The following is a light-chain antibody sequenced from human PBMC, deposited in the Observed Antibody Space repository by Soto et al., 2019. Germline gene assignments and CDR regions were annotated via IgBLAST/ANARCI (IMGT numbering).Light chain of an antibody. J-gene: IGKJ1*01. Sequence: EIVLTQSPGTLSLSPGEGATLSCRASQSVSTNFFAWYQQKPGQAPRLLIYGASTRATGIPDRFSGSGSGTYFTHIISRLEPEDFAVYYCQQYGRTSWTFGQGTKVEIK. CDR3: QQYGRTSWT. V-gene: IGKV3-20*01. CDR1: QSVSTNF. CDR2: GAS.